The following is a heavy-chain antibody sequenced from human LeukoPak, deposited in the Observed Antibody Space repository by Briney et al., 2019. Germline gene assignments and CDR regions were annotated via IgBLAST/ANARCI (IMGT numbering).Heavy chain of an antibody. CDR2: ISSNGGST. Sequence: GGSLRLSCAASGFTFSSYAMHWIRQAPGKGLEYVSAISSNGGSTYYANSVKGRFTISRDNSKNTLYLRMGSLRAEDMAVYYCARGINVLRSLEWPPGPDYWGQGTLVTVSS. J-gene: IGHJ4*02. V-gene: IGHV3-64*01. CDR1: GFTFSSYA. D-gene: IGHD3-3*01. CDR3: ARGINVLRSLEWPPGPDY.